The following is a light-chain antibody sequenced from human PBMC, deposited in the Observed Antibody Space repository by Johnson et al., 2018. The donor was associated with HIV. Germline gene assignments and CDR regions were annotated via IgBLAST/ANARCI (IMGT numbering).Light chain of an antibody. J-gene: IGLJ1*01. V-gene: IGLV1-51*01. CDR3: GTWDSSLSAGLYG. CDR2: DNN. CDR1: SSDMGNYA. Sequence: QSVLTQPPSVSAAPGQKVTISCSGSSSDMGNYAVSWYQQLPGTAPKLLIYDNNKRPSGIPNRFSGSKSGTSATLGITGLQTGDEADYYCGTWDSSLSAGLYGFGTGTKVTVL.